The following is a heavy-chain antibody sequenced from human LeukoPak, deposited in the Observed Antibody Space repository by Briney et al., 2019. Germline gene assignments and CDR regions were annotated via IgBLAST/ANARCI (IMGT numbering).Heavy chain of an antibody. Sequence: SETLSLTCAVSGYSISSGYYWSWIRQPPGKGLEWIGSIYHSGSPYYNPSLKSRVTISVDTSKNQFSLKLSSVTAADTAVYYCARDQLLAEYYFDYWGQGTLVTVSS. CDR2: IYHSGSP. J-gene: IGHJ4*02. CDR3: ARDQLLAEYYFDY. CDR1: GYSISSGYY. D-gene: IGHD2-2*01. V-gene: IGHV4-38-2*02.